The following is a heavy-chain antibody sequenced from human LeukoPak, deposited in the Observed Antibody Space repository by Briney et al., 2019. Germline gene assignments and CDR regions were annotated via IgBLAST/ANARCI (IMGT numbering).Heavy chain of an antibody. CDR2: ISYDGSNK. D-gene: IGHD1-7*01. V-gene: IGHV3-30*04. CDR3: ARGRGTVDY. CDR1: GFTFSSYA. Sequence: GGSLRLSCAASGFTFSSYAMHWVRQAPGKGLEWVAVISYDGSNKYYADSVRGRFTISRDNSKNTLYLQMDSLRAEDTAVYYCARGRGTVDYWGQGTLVTVSS. J-gene: IGHJ4*02.